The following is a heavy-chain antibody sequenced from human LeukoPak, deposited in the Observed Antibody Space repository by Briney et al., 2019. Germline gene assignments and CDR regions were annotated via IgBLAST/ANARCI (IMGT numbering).Heavy chain of an antibody. D-gene: IGHD3-10*01. Sequence: PGGSLRLSCAASGLTFSDEYMSWIRQAPGKGLEWVSYISNTGSFISYADFVKGRFTISRDNAKNSLYLQMNSLRAEDAAAYYCVRARGAGPGAHFDYWGQGTLVTVSS. CDR3: VRARGAGPGAHFDY. CDR2: ISNTGSFI. J-gene: IGHJ4*02. CDR1: GLTFSDEY. V-gene: IGHV3-11*01.